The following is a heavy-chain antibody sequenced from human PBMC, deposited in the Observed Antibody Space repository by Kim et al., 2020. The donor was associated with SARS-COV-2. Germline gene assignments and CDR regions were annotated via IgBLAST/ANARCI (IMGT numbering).Heavy chain of an antibody. Sequence: SETLSLTCTVSGGSISSSSYYWGWIRQPPGKGLEWIGSIYYSGSTYYNPSLKSRVTISVDTSKNQFSLKLSSVTAADTAVYYCARGQWLFIDIWGQGTMVTVSS. V-gene: IGHV4-39*01. D-gene: IGHD6-19*01. CDR2: IYYSGST. J-gene: IGHJ3*02. CDR1: GGSISSSSYY. CDR3: ARGQWLFIDI.